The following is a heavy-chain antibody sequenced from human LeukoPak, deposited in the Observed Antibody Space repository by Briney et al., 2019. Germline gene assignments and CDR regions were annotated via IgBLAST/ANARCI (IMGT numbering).Heavy chain of an antibody. CDR2: ISYDGSNK. Sequence: GRSLRPSCAASGFTFSSYAMHWVRQAPGKGLEWVAVISYDGSNKYYADSVKGRFTISRDNSKNTLYLQMNSLRAEDTAVYYCARVQSLVARYQLLGGAFDIWGQGTMVTVSS. J-gene: IGHJ3*02. D-gene: IGHD2-2*01. CDR1: GFTFSSYA. V-gene: IGHV3-30-3*01. CDR3: ARVQSLVARYQLLGGAFDI.